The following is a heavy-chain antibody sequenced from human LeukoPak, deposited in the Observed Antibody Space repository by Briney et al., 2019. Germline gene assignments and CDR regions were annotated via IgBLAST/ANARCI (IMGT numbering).Heavy chain of an antibody. Sequence: WASVKVSCKASGYTFTSYYMHWVRQAPGQGLEWMGIINPSGGSTSYAQKFQGRVTMTTDTSTSTAYMELRSLRSDDTAVYYCARDDFVFWSGYQPYLDYWGQRTLVAVSS. CDR1: GYTFTSYY. D-gene: IGHD3-3*01. J-gene: IGHJ4*02. CDR2: INPSGGST. V-gene: IGHV1-46*01. CDR3: ARDDFVFWSGYQPYLDY.